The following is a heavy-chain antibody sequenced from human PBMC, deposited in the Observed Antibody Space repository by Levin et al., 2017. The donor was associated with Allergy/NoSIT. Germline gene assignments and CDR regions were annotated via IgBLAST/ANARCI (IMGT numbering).Heavy chain of an antibody. Sequence: GGSLRLSCAASGFTFSSYSMNWVRQAPGKGLEWVSSISSSSSYIYYADSVKGRFTISRDNAKNSLYLQMNSLRAEDTAVYYCARDLDYGGKRGADYYYYDGMDVWGQGTTVTVSS. CDR3: ARDLDYGGKRGADYYYYDGMDV. D-gene: IGHD4-23*01. V-gene: IGHV3-21*01. J-gene: IGHJ6*02. CDR1: GFTFSSYS. CDR2: ISSSSSYI.